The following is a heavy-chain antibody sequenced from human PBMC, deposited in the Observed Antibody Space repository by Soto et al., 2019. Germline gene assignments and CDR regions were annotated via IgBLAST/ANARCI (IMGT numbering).Heavy chain of an antibody. V-gene: IGHV4-59*01. CDR1: CGSISSYY. CDR3: ARDSPYCRSTRCPLSDY. J-gene: IGHJ4*02. Sequence: SETLSLTCTVSCGSISSYYWSWIRQPPGKGLEWIGYIYYSGSTNYNPSLKSRVTISVDTSKNQFSLKLSSVTAADTAVYYCARDSPYCRSTRCPLSDYRGQGTLVTVSS. D-gene: IGHD2-2*01. CDR2: IYYSGST.